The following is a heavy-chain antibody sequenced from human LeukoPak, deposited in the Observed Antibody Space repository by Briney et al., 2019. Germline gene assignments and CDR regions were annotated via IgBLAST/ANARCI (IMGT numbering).Heavy chain of an antibody. CDR1: GFTFSSYW. D-gene: IGHD6-19*01. Sequence: GSLRPSCAASGFTFSSYWVHWVRQAPGKGLVWVSHVNSDGSGTSYADSVKGRFTISRDNAKNTLYLQMNSLRAEDTAVYYCARGAGSDWYQNFDYWGQGTLVTVSS. J-gene: IGHJ4*02. CDR2: VNSDGSGT. CDR3: ARGAGSDWYQNFDY. V-gene: IGHV3-74*01.